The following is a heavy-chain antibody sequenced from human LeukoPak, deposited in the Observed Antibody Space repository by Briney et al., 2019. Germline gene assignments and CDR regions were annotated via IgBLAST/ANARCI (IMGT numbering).Heavy chain of an antibody. Sequence: GGSLRLSCATSGFTFSNAWMNWVRQAPGKGLEWVSYISSSSSTIYYADSVKGRFTISRDNAKNSLYLQMNSLRAEDTAVYYCARGAYYYEDWGQGTLVTVSS. CDR1: GFTFSNAW. J-gene: IGHJ4*02. V-gene: IGHV3-48*01. CDR2: ISSSSSTI. CDR3: ARGAYYYED. D-gene: IGHD3-22*01.